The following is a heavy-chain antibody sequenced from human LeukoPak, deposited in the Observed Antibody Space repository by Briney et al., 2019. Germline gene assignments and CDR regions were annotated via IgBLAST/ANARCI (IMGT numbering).Heavy chain of an antibody. CDR3: ASLNCITIFGVVIVNWFDP. CDR1: GGSISSSSYY. D-gene: IGHD3-3*01. J-gene: IGHJ5*02. V-gene: IGHV4-39*01. CDR2: IYYSGST. Sequence: PSETLSLTCTVSGGSISSSSYYWGWIRQPPGKGLEWVGSIYYSGSTYYNPSLESRVTISVDTSKNQFSLKLSSVTAADTAVYYCASLNCITIFGVVIVNWFDPWGQGTLVTVSS.